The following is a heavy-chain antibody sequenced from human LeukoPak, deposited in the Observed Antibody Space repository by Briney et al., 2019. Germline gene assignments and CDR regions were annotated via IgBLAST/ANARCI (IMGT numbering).Heavy chain of an antibody. CDR2: ISSSSSYI. V-gene: IGHV3-21*01. D-gene: IGHD6-19*01. J-gene: IGHJ3*02. CDR3: ARAWLDDAFDI. CDR1: GFTFSSYS. Sequence: GGSLRLSCAASGFTFSSYSMNWVRQAPGKGLEWVSSISSSSSYIYYADSVKGRFTTSRDNAKNSLYLQMNSLRAEDTAVYYCARAWLDDAFDIWGQGTMVTVSS.